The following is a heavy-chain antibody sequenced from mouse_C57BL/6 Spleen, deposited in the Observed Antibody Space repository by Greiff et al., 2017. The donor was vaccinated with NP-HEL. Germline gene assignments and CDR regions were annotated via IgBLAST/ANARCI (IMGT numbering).Heavy chain of an antibody. CDR1: GYTFTSYD. CDR3: ANPPYGSSPYWYFDV. V-gene: IGHV1-85*01. D-gene: IGHD1-1*01. CDR2: IYPRDGST. J-gene: IGHJ1*03. Sequence: QVQLKESGPELVKPGASVKLSCKASGYTFTSYDINWVKQRPGQGLEWIGWIYPRDGSTKYNEKFKGKATLTVDTSTSTAYMELHSLTYEDSAVYFCANPPYGSSPYWYFDVWGTGTTVTVSS.